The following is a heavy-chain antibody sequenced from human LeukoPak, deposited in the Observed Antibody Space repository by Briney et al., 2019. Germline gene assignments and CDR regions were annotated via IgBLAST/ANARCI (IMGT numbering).Heavy chain of an antibody. Sequence: PGGSLRLSCAASGFTFSGSAMHWVRQASGKGLEWVGRIRSKANSYATAYAASVKGRFTISRDDSKNTAYLQMNSLKTEDTAVYYCTRLPGYSSGWYDGAFDIWGQGTMVTVSS. CDR1: GFTFSGSA. CDR3: TRLPGYSSGWYDGAFDI. V-gene: IGHV3-73*01. CDR2: IRSKANSYAT. J-gene: IGHJ3*02. D-gene: IGHD6-19*01.